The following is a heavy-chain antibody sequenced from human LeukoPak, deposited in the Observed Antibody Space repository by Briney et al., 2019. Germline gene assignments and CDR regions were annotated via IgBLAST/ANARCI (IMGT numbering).Heavy chain of an antibody. J-gene: IGHJ4*02. CDR1: GFTFNTYS. D-gene: IGHD4-23*01. CDR3: AKVHTPLGWSIDY. CDR2: ISSSSDTI. V-gene: IGHV3-48*01. Sequence: GGSLRLSCAVSGFTFNTYSMNWVRQAPGKGLEWVSYISSSSDTIYYADSVKGRFTISRDNSKNTLYLQMNSLRAEDTAVYYCAKVHTPLGWSIDYWGQGTLVTVSS.